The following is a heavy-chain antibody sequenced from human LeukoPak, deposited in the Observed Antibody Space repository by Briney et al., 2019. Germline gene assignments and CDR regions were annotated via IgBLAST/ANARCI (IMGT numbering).Heavy chain of an antibody. CDR2: ISSSGRNI. CDR1: GCTFSNYE. CDR3: ARDLVQLWSKDY. V-gene: IGHV3-48*03. D-gene: IGHD5-18*01. J-gene: IGHJ4*02. Sequence: PGGSLRLSCAASGCTFSNYEFNWVRQAPGKGLEWISYISSSGRNIYYADSVKGRFTISRDSAKSSLYLQMNSLRAEDTAVYYCARDLVQLWSKDYWGQGTLVTVSS.